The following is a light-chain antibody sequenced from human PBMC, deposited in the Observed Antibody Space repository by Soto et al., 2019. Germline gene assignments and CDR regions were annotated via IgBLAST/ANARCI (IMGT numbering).Light chain of an antibody. Sequence: LVMTHSPATLSVSLGDTATLSRRASQSVGDYLAWYQQKPGQAPRLLIYDASNRATDIPARFSGSGSGTDFTLTISSLEPEDFAVYYCQQRSNWSGTFGQGTKVDIK. V-gene: IGKV3-11*01. J-gene: IGKJ1*01. CDR3: QQRSNWSGT. CDR2: DAS. CDR1: QSVGDY.